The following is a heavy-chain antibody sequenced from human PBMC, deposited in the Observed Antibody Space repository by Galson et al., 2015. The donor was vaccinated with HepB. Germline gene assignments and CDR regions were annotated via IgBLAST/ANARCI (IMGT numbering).Heavy chain of an antibody. D-gene: IGHD6-13*01. CDR1: GFTFSPYG. Sequence: SLRLSCAASGFTFSPYGMTWVRQAPGKGLEWVPTIGSGDHKFYPDSLKGRFTISRDNDKNSVYLQMTGLSAEDTAVYYCARDYASWSRDYWGQGTLVTVSS. CDR2: IGSGDHK. CDR3: ARDYASWSRDY. J-gene: IGHJ4*02. V-gene: IGHV3-21*01.